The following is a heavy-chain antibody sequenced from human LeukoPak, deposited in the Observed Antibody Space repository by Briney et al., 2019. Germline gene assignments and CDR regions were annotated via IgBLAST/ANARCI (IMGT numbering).Heavy chain of an antibody. CDR3: ARAHYYGSGKDAFDI. CDR2: ISSSSSYI. Sequence: GGSLRLSCADSGFTFSSYAISWVPQAPGKGLEWVSSISSSSSYIYYADSVKGRFTISRDNAKNSLYLQMNSLRAEDTAVYYCARAHYYGSGKDAFDIWGQGTMVTVSS. CDR1: GFTFSSYA. V-gene: IGHV3-21*01. D-gene: IGHD3-10*01. J-gene: IGHJ3*02.